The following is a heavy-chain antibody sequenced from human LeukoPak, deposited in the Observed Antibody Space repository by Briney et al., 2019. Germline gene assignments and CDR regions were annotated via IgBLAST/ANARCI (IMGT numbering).Heavy chain of an antibody. CDR2: ISGSGGST. CDR3: AKGRITIFGVEPFDP. V-gene: IGHV3-23*01. CDR1: GFTFSTYH. D-gene: IGHD3-3*01. J-gene: IGHJ5*02. Sequence: GGSLRLYCAASGFTFSTYHMSWVRQAPGKALEWVSSISGSGGSTHYADSVKGRFTISRDNSKNTVYLQMNSLRAEDTAVYYCAKGRITIFGVEPFDPWGQGTLVTVSS.